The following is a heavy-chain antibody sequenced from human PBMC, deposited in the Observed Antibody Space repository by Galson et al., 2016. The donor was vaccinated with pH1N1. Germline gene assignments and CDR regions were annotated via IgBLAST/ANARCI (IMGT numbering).Heavy chain of an antibody. Sequence: SETLSLTCTVSGGSISSRGYYRGWIRQPPGKGLAWIGSIYYSGSTYYNPSLKSRVTISEDTSKNQFSLKRSSSTAADTAVYYCARPRRDCYNEDSYYFDYWGQGTLVTVSS. CDR3: ARPRRDCYNEDSYYFDY. V-gene: IGHV4-39*01. CDR2: IYYSGST. D-gene: IGHD5-24*01. CDR1: GGSISSRGYY. J-gene: IGHJ4*02.